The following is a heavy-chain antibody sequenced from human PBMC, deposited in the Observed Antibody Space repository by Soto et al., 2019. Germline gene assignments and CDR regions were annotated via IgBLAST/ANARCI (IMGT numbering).Heavy chain of an antibody. CDR3: AGVSWFRGMDV. CDR1: GDSVSTNSAA. J-gene: IGHJ6*02. CDR2: TYYRSNWSN. D-gene: IGHD3-10*01. V-gene: IGHV6-1*01. Sequence: PXQTLSLSCAISGDSVSTNSAAWNLSRQSPSRGLEWLGRTYYRSNWSNDYAVSVKSRITINPDTSKNQFSLQLYSVAPEDTAVYYCAGVSWFRGMDVWGQGTPVTVSS.